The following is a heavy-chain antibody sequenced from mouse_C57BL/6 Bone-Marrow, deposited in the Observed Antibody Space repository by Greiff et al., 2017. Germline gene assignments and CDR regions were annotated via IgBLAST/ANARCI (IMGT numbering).Heavy chain of an antibody. V-gene: IGHV3-1*01. D-gene: IGHD4-1*01. CDR3: AAGNDYAMDY. Sequence: EVMLVESGPGMVKPSQSLSLTCTVTGYSITSGYDWHWIRHFPGNKLEWMGYISYSGSTNYNPSLKSRISITQDTSKNHFFLKLNSVTTEDTATYYCAAGNDYAMDYWGQGTSVTVSS. CDR1: GYSITSGYD. CDR2: ISYSGST. J-gene: IGHJ4*01.